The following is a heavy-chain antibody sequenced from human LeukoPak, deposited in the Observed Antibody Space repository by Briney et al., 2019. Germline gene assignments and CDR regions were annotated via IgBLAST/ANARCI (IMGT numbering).Heavy chain of an antibody. CDR1: LDSLSNSY. CDR3: ARNGGPGFTHY. J-gene: IGHJ4*02. CDR2: SSYCGGS. V-gene: IGHV4-59*01. D-gene: IGHD3-16*01. Sequence: SETLSLTPTLSLDSLSNSYPSSISDPPRRGLGCIGYSSYCGGSIYNPFPESRVTISLAPSKNQFTLKLTSVTAADTAVYCCARNGGPGFTHYWGQGTLVTVSS.